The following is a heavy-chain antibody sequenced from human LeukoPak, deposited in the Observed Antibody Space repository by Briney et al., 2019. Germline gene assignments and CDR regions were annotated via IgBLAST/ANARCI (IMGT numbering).Heavy chain of an antibody. CDR3: AKPHRGTTNQFDY. Sequence: GESLKISCKGSGYSFTSYWIGWVRQMPGKGLKWMGIIYPGDSDTRYSPSFQGQVTISADKSISTAYLQWSSLKASDTAMYYCAKPHRGTTNQFDYWGQGTLVTVSS. D-gene: IGHD3-16*01. V-gene: IGHV5-51*01. CDR2: IYPGDSDT. J-gene: IGHJ4*02. CDR1: GYSFTSYW.